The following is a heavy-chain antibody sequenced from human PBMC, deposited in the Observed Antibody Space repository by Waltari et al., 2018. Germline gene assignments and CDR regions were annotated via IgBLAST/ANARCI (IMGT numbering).Heavy chain of an antibody. CDR1: GYSFGGYY. CDR3: ARGLGGSSPFDY. V-gene: IGHV1-2*02. Sequence: QVHLVQSGAEVKKSGASVKVSCKASGYSFGGYYLYWVRQAPGQGLEWRGWINPTNGGTNYAQKVQGRVTMTRDTSINSVYMDLSRLRSDDTAVYFCARGLGGSSPFDYWGRGTLVTVSS. D-gene: IGHD3-16*01. CDR2: INPTNGGT. J-gene: IGHJ4*02.